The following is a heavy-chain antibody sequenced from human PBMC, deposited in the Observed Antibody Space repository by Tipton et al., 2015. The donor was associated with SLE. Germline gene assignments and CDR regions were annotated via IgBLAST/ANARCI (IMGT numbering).Heavy chain of an antibody. D-gene: IGHD3-10*01. J-gene: IGHJ4*02. CDR1: GFTFSNAW. V-gene: IGHV3-15*01. CDR3: TTDEYYYGSGSY. CDR2: IKSKTDGGTT. Sequence: GSLRLSCAASGFTFSNAWMSWVRQAPGKGLEWVGRIKSKTDGGTTDYAAPVKGRFTISRDDSKNTLYLQMNSLKTEDTAVYYCTTDEYYYGSGSYWGQGTLVTVSS.